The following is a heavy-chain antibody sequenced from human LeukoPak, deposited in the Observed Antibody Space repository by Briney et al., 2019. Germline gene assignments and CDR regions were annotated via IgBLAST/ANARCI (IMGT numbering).Heavy chain of an antibody. CDR3: ARPRTYYYDSSGYGY. Sequence: PGGSLRLSCAASGFTFSDYYMSWIRQAPGKGLEWVSYISSSGSTIYYADSVKGRFTISRDNAKNSLYLQMNSLRAEDTAVYYCARPRTYYYDSSGYGYWGQGTLVTVSS. V-gene: IGHV3-11*04. CDR2: ISSSGSTI. J-gene: IGHJ4*02. CDR1: GFTFSDYY. D-gene: IGHD3-22*01.